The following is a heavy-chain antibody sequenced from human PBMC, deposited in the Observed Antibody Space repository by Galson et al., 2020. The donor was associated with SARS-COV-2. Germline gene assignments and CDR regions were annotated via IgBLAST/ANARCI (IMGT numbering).Heavy chain of an antibody. Sequence: GGSLRLSCAASGFTFSSYWMHWVRQAPGKGLVWVSRIDNDGSSTSYADSVKGRFTISRDNAKNTLFLQMNSLRAEDTALYYCARGTAMVPWFLYWGHGTLVTVSS. J-gene: IGHJ5*01. CDR1: GFTFSSYW. V-gene: IGHV3-74*01. CDR3: ARGTAMVPWFLY. CDR2: IDNDGSST. D-gene: IGHD5-18*01.